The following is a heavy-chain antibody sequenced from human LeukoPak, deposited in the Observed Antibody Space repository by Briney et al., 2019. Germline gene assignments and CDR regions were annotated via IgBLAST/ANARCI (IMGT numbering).Heavy chain of an antibody. Sequence: SETLSLTCAVYGGSFSGYYWSWIRQPPGKGLEWIGEINHSGSTNYNPSLKSRVTISVDTSKNQFSLKLSSVTAADTAVYYCASGWFGGFNYFDYWGQGTLVAVSS. CDR2: INHSGST. V-gene: IGHV4-34*01. D-gene: IGHD3-10*01. CDR1: GGSFSGYY. J-gene: IGHJ4*02. CDR3: ASGWFGGFNYFDY.